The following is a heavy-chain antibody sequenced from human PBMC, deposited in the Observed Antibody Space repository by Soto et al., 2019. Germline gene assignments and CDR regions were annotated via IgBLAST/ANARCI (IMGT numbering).Heavy chain of an antibody. CDR2: LSHDGRTE. CDR3: ARDRPPWLLGYHVDL. D-gene: IGHD2-2*01. Sequence: PGGSLRLSCAASGFTFSNYGMHWVRQGPGQGPEWVAALSHDGRTEYYADSVKGRFTISRDNSKHTLYLQMNSLRPEDTPASYSARDRPPWLLGYHVDLWGEGTLGTVS. J-gene: IGHJ4*02. V-gene: IGHV3-30*03. CDR1: GFTFSNYG.